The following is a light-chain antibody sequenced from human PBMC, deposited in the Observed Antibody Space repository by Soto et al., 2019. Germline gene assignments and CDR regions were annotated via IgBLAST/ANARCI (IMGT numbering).Light chain of an antibody. CDR2: ETS. CDR3: QHYGNSPLYT. V-gene: IGKV1-5*03. Sequence: DIQMSQSPSTLSASVGDRVTITCRASRSLTRWLAWYQQKPGRAPKLLIYETSILQSGVPSRFSGSGSGTDFTLSISRLEPEDSAVYYCQHYGNSPLYTFGQGTKLEIK. CDR1: RSLTRW. J-gene: IGKJ2*01.